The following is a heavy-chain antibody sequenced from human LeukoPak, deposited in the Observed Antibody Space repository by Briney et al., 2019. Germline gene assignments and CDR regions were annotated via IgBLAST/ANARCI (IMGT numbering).Heavy chain of an antibody. CDR1: GGSISSYY. V-gene: IGHV4-59*08. Sequence: SETLSLSCTVSGGSISSYYWSWIRQPPGKGLEWIGYIYYSGSTNYSPSLKSRVTISVDTSKNQFSLKLSSVTAADTAVYYCARQGYSAYEILDYWGQGTLVTVSS. CDR3: ARQGYSAYEILDY. D-gene: IGHD5-12*01. J-gene: IGHJ4*02. CDR2: IYYSGST.